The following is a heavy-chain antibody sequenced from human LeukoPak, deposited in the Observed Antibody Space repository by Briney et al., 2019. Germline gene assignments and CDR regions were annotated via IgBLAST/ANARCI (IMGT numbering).Heavy chain of an antibody. CDR1: GFTFSNYG. J-gene: IGHJ4*02. CDR3: AKDRGELQWLDDY. V-gene: IGHV3-30*02. Sequence: GGSLRLSCAVSGFTFSNYGMHWVRQAPGKGLEWVSFIRYDGSHQYYADSVKGRFTISRDTSKNTLYLQMNSLRAEDTAVYYCAKDRGELQWLDDYWGQGTLVTVSS. D-gene: IGHD6-19*01. CDR2: IRYDGSHQ.